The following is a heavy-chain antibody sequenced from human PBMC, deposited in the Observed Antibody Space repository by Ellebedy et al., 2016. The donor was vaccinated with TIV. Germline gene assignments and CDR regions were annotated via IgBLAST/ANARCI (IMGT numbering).Heavy chain of an antibody. D-gene: IGHD1-26*01. CDR2: IGGTGST. Sequence: PGGSLRLSCAASGFAFSSYTMSWVRQAPGKGLEWVSSIGGTGSTFYVDSVKGRFAISRGNTKNTLFLQMNSLRAEDTAVYYCAKGDGIPSFDYWGQGTLVTVSS. CDR1: GFAFSSYT. J-gene: IGHJ4*02. V-gene: IGHV3-23*01. CDR3: AKGDGIPSFDY.